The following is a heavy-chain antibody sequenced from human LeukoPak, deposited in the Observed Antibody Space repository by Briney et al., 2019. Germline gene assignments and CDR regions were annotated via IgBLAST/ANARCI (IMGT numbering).Heavy chain of an antibody. Sequence: ASVKVSCKASGYTFTSYYMHWVRQAPGQGLEWMGIINPSGGSTSYAQKFQGRVTMTRDTSTSTVYTELSSLRSEDTAVYYCARVSPYGELSHYYFDYWGQGTLVTVSS. V-gene: IGHV1-46*01. D-gene: IGHD3-10*01. CDR1: GYTFTSYY. J-gene: IGHJ4*02. CDR3: ARVSPYGELSHYYFDY. CDR2: INPSGGST.